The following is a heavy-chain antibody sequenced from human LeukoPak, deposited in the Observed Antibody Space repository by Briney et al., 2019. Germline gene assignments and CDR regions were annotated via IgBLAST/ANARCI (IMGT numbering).Heavy chain of an antibody. CDR3: ARTPTPGYDYYYYMDV. J-gene: IGHJ6*03. CDR2: INPNSGGT. V-gene: IGHV1-2*02. D-gene: IGHD3-16*01. Sequence: GASVKVSCKASGYTFTDYYMHWVRQAPGQGLEWMGWINPNSGGTSFAQNFQGRVTMTRDTSITTAYMELSSLRSDDTAVYYCARTPTPGYDYYYYMDVWGNGTTVTVSS. CDR1: GYTFTDYY.